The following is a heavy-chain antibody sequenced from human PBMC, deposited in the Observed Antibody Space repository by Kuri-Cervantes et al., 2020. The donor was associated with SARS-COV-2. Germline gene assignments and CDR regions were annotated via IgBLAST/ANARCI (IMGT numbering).Heavy chain of an antibody. V-gene: IGHV3-15*01. J-gene: IGHJ3*02. CDR2: IKSKPDGGAT. Sequence: GESLKISCAASGFTFSNYWMHWVRQAPGKGLEWVGRIKSKPDGGATEYAAPVKGRFTFSRDDSKNTLYLQMNSLKTEDTAVYYCTSGRIADRLGAFDIWGQGTMVPSPQ. CDR1: GFTFSNYW. CDR3: TSGRIADRLGAFDI. D-gene: IGHD2-21*01.